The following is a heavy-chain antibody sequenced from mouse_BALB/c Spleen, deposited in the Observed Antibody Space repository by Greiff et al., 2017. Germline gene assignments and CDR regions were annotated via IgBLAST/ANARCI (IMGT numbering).Heavy chain of an antibody. J-gene: IGHJ4*01. CDR3: ARDSY. Sequence: EVKVVESGGGLVKPGGSLKLSCAASGFTFSDYYMYWVRQTPEKRLEWVATISDGGSYTYYPDSVKGRFTISRDNAKNNLYLQMSSLKSEDTAMYYCARDSYWGQGTSVTVSS. CDR2: ISDGGSYT. V-gene: IGHV5-4*02. CDR1: GFTFSDYY.